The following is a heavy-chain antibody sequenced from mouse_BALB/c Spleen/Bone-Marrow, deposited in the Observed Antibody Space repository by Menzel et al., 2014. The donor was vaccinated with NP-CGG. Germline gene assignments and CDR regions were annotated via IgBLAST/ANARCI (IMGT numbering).Heavy chain of an antibody. CDR1: GFAFSSYD. CDR3: ARVLRVYAMDY. Sequence: EVKLVESGGGLVEPGGSLKLSCAASGFAFSSYDMSWVRQTPEKRLEWVATISSGGSYTYYPDSVKGRFTTSRDNARNTLYLQMSSLRSEDTALYYCARVLRVYAMDYWGQGTSVTVSS. J-gene: IGHJ4*01. CDR2: ISSGGSYT. D-gene: IGHD2-4*01. V-gene: IGHV5-9*02.